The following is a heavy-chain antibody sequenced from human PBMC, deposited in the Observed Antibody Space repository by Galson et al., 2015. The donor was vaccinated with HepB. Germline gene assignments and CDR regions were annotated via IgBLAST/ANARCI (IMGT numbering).Heavy chain of an antibody. V-gene: IGHV4-34*01. CDR2: INHSGST. D-gene: IGHD3-10*01. CDR3: AREKGRGGRAPFDY. J-gene: IGHJ4*02. CDR1: GGSFGGYY. Sequence: SETLSLTCAVYGGSFGGYYWSWIRQPPGKGLEWIGEINHSGSTNYNPSLKSRVTISVDTSKNQFSLKLSSVTAADTAVYYCAREKGRGGRAPFDYWGQGTLVTVSS.